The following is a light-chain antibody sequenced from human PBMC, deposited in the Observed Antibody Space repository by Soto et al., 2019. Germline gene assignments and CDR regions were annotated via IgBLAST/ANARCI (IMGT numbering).Light chain of an antibody. V-gene: IGLV2-23*02. J-gene: IGLJ7*01. CDR3: GSYGGSRAV. Sequence: QSALTQPASVSGSPGQSITISCTGTSSDVGSHNLVSWYQQHPGQAPKLMIYEVTKRPLGVSTRFSASKSGNTASLTISGLQAEDEADYCCGSYGGSRAVFGGGTQLTVL. CDR2: EVT. CDR1: SSDVGSHNL.